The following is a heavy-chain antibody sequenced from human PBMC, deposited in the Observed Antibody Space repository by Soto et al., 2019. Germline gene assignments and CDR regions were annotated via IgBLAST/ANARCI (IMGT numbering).Heavy chain of an antibody. V-gene: IGHV3-30*04. CDR3: ARDSPILGGHYYFDY. CDR2: ISYDGSNK. J-gene: IGHJ4*02. D-gene: IGHD3-10*01. CDR1: GFTFSSYA. Sequence: GGSLRLSCAASGFTFSSYAMHWVRQAPGKGLEWVAVISYDGSNKYYADSVKGRFTISRDNSKNTLYLQMNSLRAEDTAVYYCARDSPILGGHYYFDYWGQGTLVTVSS.